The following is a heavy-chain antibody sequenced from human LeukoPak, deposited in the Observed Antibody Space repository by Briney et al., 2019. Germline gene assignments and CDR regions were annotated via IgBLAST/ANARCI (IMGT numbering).Heavy chain of an antibody. D-gene: IGHD3-10*01. CDR3: ARDGGLWFGESLDY. CDR1: GFTFSSYW. V-gene: IGHV3-7*01. CDR2: IKQDGSEK. J-gene: IGHJ4*02. Sequence: GGSLRLSCAASGFTFSSYWMSWVRQAPGKGLEWVANIKQDGSEKYYVDSVKGRFTIFRDNAKNSLYLQMNSLRAEDTAVYYCARDGGLWFGESLDYWGQGTLVTVSS.